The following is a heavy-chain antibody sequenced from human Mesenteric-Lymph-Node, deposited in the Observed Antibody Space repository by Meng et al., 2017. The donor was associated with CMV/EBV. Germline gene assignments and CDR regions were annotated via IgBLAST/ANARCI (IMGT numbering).Heavy chain of an antibody. J-gene: IGHJ6*02. CDR1: GYTFTGYY. Sequence: ASVTVSCKASGYTFTGYYMHWVRQAPGQGLEWMGWINPNSGGTNYAQKFQGRVTMTRDTSISTAYMELSRLRSDDTAVYYCARDGGAYCSSTSCSSMDVWGQGTTVTVSS. V-gene: IGHV1-2*02. D-gene: IGHD2-2*01. CDR3: ARDGGAYCSSTSCSSMDV. CDR2: INPNSGGT.